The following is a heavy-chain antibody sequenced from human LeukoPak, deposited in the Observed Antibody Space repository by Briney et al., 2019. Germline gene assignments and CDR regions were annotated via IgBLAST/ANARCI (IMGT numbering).Heavy chain of an antibody. J-gene: IGHJ4*02. CDR2: VDYSADST. CDR1: GFTLSSYE. Sequence: QPGGSLRLSCTVSGFTLSSYEMSWIRQAPGKGLEWVSSVDYSADSTHYADSVMGRFTISRDNSKNTLYLQMNSLRAEDTAVYYCAKVRIVVVWFDYWGQGTLVTVSS. CDR3: AKVRIVVVWFDY. V-gene: IGHV3-23*01. D-gene: IGHD3-22*01.